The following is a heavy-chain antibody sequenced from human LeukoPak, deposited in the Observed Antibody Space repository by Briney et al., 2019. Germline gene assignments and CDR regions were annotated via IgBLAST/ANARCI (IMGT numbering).Heavy chain of an antibody. Sequence: ASVKVSCKASGYTFTSYYMHWVRQAPGQGLEWMGIINPSGGSTSYAQKFQGRVTMTRDTSTSTVYMELSNLRSEDTAVYYCARDRNGDYDYYYMDVWGKGTTVTVSS. CDR1: GYTFTSYY. D-gene: IGHD4-17*01. CDR3: ARDRNGDYDYYYMDV. V-gene: IGHV1-46*01. J-gene: IGHJ6*03. CDR2: INPSGGST.